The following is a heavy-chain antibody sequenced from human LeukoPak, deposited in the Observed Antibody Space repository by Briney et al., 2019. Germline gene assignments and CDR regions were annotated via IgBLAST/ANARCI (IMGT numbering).Heavy chain of an antibody. CDR3: ARPAVAGTLWGDLLGYYFDY. CDR1: GFTFSSYW. CDR2: ISSSGSTI. D-gene: IGHD6-19*01. Sequence: GGSLRLSCAASGFTFSSYWMSWVRQAPGEGLEWVSYISSSGSTIYYADSVKGRFTISRDNAKNSLYLQMNSLRAEDTAVYYCARPAVAGTLWGDLLGYYFDYWGQGTLVTVSS. V-gene: IGHV3-48*04. J-gene: IGHJ4*02.